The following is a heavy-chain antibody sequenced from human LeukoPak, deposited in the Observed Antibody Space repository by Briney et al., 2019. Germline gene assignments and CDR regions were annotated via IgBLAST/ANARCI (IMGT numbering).Heavy chain of an antibody. D-gene: IGHD2-21*02. CDR1: GYTFTSYG. CDR3: ARALKVVTVHDAFDI. J-gene: IGHJ3*02. Sequence: ASVKVSCKASGYTFTSYGISWVRQAPGQGLEWMGGISAYNGNTNYAQKLQGRVTMTTDTSTSTAHMELRSLRSDDTAVYYCARALKVVTVHDAFDIWGQGTMVTVSS. V-gene: IGHV1-18*01. CDR2: ISAYNGNT.